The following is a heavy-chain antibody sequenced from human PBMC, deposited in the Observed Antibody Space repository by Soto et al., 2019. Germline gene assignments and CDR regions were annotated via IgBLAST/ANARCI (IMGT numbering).Heavy chain of an antibody. CDR1: GFTFSSYS. CDR3: ARDDGYSYGLNFDY. CDR2: ISSSSSYI. D-gene: IGHD5-18*01. Sequence: EVQLVESGGGLVKPGGSLRLSCAASGFTFSSYSMNWVRQAPGKGLEWVSSISSSSSYIYYADSVKGRFTISRDNAKNSLYLQMNSLRAEDTAVYYWARDDGYSYGLNFDYWGQGTLVTVSS. J-gene: IGHJ4*02. V-gene: IGHV3-21*01.